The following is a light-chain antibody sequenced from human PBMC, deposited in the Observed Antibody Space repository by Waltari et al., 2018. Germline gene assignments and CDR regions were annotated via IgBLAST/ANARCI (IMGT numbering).Light chain of an antibody. J-gene: IGKJ1*01. CDR1: QSVSRW. V-gene: IGKV3-20*01. CDR2: GGS. Sequence: DIVLTQSPGTLSLSPGERATLPCRASQSVSRWLAWYQQKPGQAPRLHIYGGSSRATGIPDRFSGSGSGTDFSLTISRLEPEDFAVYYCQKYGTLPATFGQGTKVEIK. CDR3: QKYGTLPAT.